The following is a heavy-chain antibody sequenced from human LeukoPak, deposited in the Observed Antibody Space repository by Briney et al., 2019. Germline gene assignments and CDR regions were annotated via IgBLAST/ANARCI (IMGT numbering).Heavy chain of an antibody. CDR2: MNPNSGNT. CDR3: ARDMGHSSGSYSGHYYYYMDV. J-gene: IGHJ6*03. D-gene: IGHD3-10*01. V-gene: IGHV1-8*01. Sequence: ASVKVSCKASGYTFTSYDINWVRQATGQGLEWMGWMNPNSGNTGYAQKFQGRVTMTRNTSISTAYMELSNLRSEDTAVYYCARDMGHSSGSYSGHYYYYMDVWGKGTTVTVSS. CDR1: GYTFTSYD.